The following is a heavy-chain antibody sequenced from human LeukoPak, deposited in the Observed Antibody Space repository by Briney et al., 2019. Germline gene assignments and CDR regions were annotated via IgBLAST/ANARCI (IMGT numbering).Heavy chain of an antibody. D-gene: IGHD3-3*01. CDR1: GYSFTSYW. J-gene: IGHJ4*02. V-gene: IGHV5-51*01. Sequence: GESLKISCKGSGYSFTSYWIGWVRQMPGKGLEWMGIIYPGDSDTRYSPSFQGQVTISADKSISTAYLQWSSLKASDTAMNYCARPLSKNTYYDFSWGQGTLVTVSS. CDR3: ARPLSKNTYYDFS. CDR2: IYPGDSDT.